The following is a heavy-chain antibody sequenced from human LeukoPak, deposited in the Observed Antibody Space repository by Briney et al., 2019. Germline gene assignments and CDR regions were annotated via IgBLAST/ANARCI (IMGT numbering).Heavy chain of an antibody. CDR2: ISRSSNYK. D-gene: IGHD3-22*01. V-gene: IGHV3-11*06. J-gene: IGHJ4*02. CDR3: ASSRYDSSGYYGIIGY. CDR1: GYSISSDY. Sequence: LSLTCTVSGYSISSDYYWGWIRQPPGKGLEWVSSISRSSNYKYYADSVKGRFTISRDNARNSLYLQMNSLRAEDTALYYCASSRYDSSGYYGIIGYWGQGTLVTVSS.